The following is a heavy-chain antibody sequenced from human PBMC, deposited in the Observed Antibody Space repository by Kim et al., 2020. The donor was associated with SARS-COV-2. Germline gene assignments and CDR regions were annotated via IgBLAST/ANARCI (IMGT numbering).Heavy chain of an antibody. CDR2: ISSSGSTI. D-gene: IGHD1-26*01. J-gene: IGHJ6*02. V-gene: IGHV3-48*03. CDR1: GFTFSSYE. CDR3: ARDGWELLWYATNYYYYGMDV. Sequence: GGSLRLSCAASGFTFSSYEMNWVRQAPGKGLEWVSYISSSGSTIYYADSVKGRFTISRDNAKNSLYLQMNSLRAEDTAVYYCARDGWELLWYATNYYYYGMDVWVQGTTVTVSS.